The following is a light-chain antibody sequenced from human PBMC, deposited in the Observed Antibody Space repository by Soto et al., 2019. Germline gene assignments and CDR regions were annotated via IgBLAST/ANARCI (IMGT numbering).Light chain of an antibody. V-gene: IGKV1-5*01. J-gene: IGKJ1*01. CDR1: QSISSW. CDR3: QQYNSYSWT. CDR2: DAS. Sequence: IQMNQSASTVSAYVGDRVTITCRASQSISSWLAWYQQKPGKAPKLLIYDASSLESGVPSRFSGSGSWTEFTLTISSLQPDDFATYYCQQYNSYSWTFGQGTKVDIK.